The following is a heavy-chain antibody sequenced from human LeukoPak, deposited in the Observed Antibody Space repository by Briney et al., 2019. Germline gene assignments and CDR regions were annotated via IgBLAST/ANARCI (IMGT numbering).Heavy chain of an antibody. CDR3: ARVPNSSGWQPNWFDP. V-gene: IGHV4-4*02. Sequence: SGTLSLTCAVSGGSISSSNWWSWVRQPPGKGLEWIGEIYHSGSINYNPSLKSRVTISVDKSMNQFSLKVSSVTAADTAVYYCARVPNSSGWQPNWFDPWGQGTLVTVSS. CDR2: IYHSGSI. CDR1: GGSISSSNW. D-gene: IGHD6-19*01. J-gene: IGHJ5*02.